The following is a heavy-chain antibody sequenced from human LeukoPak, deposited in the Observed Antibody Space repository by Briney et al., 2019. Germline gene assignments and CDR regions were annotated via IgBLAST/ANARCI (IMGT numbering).Heavy chain of an antibody. CDR3: ARLITGGVYYMDV. CDR1: GASISSSAWY. D-gene: IGHD1-14*01. CDR2: IYYSGGT. Sequence: SETLSLTCTVSGASISSSAWYWGWIRQPPGKGLEWIGIIYYSGGTYYDPSLKSRVTLSVDTSKNQFSLRLSSVTAADTAVYYCARLITGGVYYMDVWGKGTTVTVSS. V-gene: IGHV4-39*07. J-gene: IGHJ6*03.